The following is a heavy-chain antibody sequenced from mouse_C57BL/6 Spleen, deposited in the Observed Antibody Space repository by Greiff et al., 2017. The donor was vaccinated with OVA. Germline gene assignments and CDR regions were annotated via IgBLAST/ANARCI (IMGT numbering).Heavy chain of an antibody. D-gene: IGHD2-1*01. Sequence: EVQRVESGGGLVKPGGSLKLSCAASGFTFSDYVMHWVRQGPEKGLEWVAYISSGSSTIYYADTVKGRFTISRDNAKNTLFLQMTRLRSEDTAMYYCVRVGGNPYWYFDVWGTGTTVTVSS. J-gene: IGHJ1*03. CDR3: VRVGGNPYWYFDV. CDR1: GFTFSDYV. CDR2: ISSGSSTI. V-gene: IGHV5-17*01.